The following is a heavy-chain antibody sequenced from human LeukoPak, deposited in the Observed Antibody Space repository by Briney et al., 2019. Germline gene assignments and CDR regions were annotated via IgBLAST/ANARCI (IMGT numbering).Heavy chain of an antibody. CDR3: ARDMSYYDFWSGSPTYYYYGMDV. D-gene: IGHD3-3*01. J-gene: IGHJ6*02. V-gene: IGHV1-69*13. Sequence: ASVEVSCKASGGTFSSYAISWVRQAPGQGLEWMGGIIPIFGTANYAQKFQGRVTITADESTSTAYMELSSLRSEDTAVYYCARDMSYYDFWSGSPTYYYYGMDVWGQGTTVTVSS. CDR1: GGTFSSYA. CDR2: IIPIFGTA.